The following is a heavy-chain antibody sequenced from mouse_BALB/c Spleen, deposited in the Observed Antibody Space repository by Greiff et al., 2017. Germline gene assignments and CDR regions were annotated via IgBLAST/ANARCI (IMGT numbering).Heavy chain of an antibody. D-gene: IGHD1-1*01. V-gene: IGHV5-17*02. J-gene: IGHJ2*01. CDR2: ISSGSSTI. CDR3: ARVGNYYGSSFHFDY. CDR1: GFTFSSFG. Sequence: DVQLVESGGGLVQPGGSRKLSCAASGFTFSSFGMHWVRQAPEKGLEWVAYISSGSSTIYYADTVKGRFTISRDNPKNTLFLQMTSLRSEDTAMYYCARVGNYYGSSFHFDYWGQGTTLTVSS.